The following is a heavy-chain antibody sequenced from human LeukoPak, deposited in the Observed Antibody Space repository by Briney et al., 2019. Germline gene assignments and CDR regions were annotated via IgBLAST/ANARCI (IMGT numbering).Heavy chain of an antibody. J-gene: IGHJ4*02. Sequence: GGPLRLSCAASGFTFSSYAMHWVRQAPGKGLEYVSAISSNGGSTYYANSVKGRFTISRDNSKNTLYLQMGSLRAEDMAVYYCARSDSGYYPYYFDYWGQGTLVTVSS. CDR1: GFTFSSYA. V-gene: IGHV3-64*01. CDR2: ISSNGGST. CDR3: ARSDSGYYPYYFDY. D-gene: IGHD3-22*01.